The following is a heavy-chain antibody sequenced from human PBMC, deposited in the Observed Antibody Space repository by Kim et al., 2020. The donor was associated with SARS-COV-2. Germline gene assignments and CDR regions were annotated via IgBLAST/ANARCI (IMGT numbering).Heavy chain of an antibody. J-gene: IGHJ6*02. V-gene: IGHV1-24*01. Sequence: ASVKVSCKVSGYTLTELSMHWVRQAPGKGLEWMGGFDPEDGETIYAQKFQGRVTMTEDTSTDTAYMELSSLRSEDTAVYYCATAAGTGIYYYYGMDVWGQGTTVTVSS. CDR3: ATAAGTGIYYYYGMDV. CDR2: FDPEDGET. D-gene: IGHD6-13*01. CDR1: GYTLTELS.